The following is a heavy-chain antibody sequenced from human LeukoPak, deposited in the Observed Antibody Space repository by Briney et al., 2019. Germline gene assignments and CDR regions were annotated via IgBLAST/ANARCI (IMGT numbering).Heavy chain of an antibody. CDR3: ARALFSSSWYFNY. Sequence: PSETLSLTCTVSGGSISSYYWSWIRQPPGKGMEWIGYVYYTGSTNYNPSLRSRVTISVDTSKNQFSLRLSSVTAADTAVYYCARALFSSSWYFNYWGQGTPVTVPS. V-gene: IGHV4-59*01. J-gene: IGHJ4*02. CDR2: VYYTGST. CDR1: GGSISSYY. D-gene: IGHD6-13*01.